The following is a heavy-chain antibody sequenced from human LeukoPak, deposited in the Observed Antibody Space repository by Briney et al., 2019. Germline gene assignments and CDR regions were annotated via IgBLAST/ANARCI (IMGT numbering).Heavy chain of an antibody. V-gene: IGHV4-39*01. CDR3: ARQGPYSSSWTHGYYFDY. Sequence: SETLSLTCTVSGGSISSSSYYWGWIRQPPGKGLEWIGRIYYSGSTYYNPSLKSRVTISVDTSKNQFSLKLSSVTAADTAVYYCARQGPYSSSWTHGYYFDYWGQGTLVTVSS. CDR1: GGSISSSSYY. CDR2: IYYSGST. J-gene: IGHJ4*02. D-gene: IGHD6-13*01.